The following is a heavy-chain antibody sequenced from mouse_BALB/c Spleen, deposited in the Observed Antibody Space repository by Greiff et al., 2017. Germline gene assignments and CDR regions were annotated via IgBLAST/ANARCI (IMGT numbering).Heavy chain of an antibody. CDR2: IYPGNSDT. CDR3: TSYYGSSWYAMDY. CDR1: GYTFTSYW. V-gene: IGHV1-5*01. D-gene: IGHD1-1*01. Sequence: EVKLQESGTVLARPGASVKMSCKASGYTFTSYWMHWVKQRPGQGLEWIGAIYPGNSDTSYNQKFKGKAKLTAVTSTSTAYMELSSLTNEDSAVYYCTSYYGSSWYAMDYWGQGTSVTVSS. J-gene: IGHJ4*01.